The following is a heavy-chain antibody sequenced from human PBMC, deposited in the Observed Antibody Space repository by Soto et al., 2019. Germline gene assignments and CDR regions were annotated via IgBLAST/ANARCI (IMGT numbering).Heavy chain of an antibody. Sequence: ASVNVSCEAWGYAFTSYAISWVRQAPGQGLEWMGWISADNGNTNYAQKLQGRVTMTTDTSTSTAYMELRSLRSDDTAVYYCARDIYSSGDAFDYWGQGTLVTVSS. V-gene: IGHV1-18*01. CDR3: ARDIYSSGDAFDY. D-gene: IGHD6-19*01. CDR1: GYAFTSYA. CDR2: ISADNGNT. J-gene: IGHJ4*02.